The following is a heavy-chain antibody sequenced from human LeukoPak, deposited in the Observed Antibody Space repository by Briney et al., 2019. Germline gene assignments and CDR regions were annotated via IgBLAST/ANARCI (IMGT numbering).Heavy chain of an antibody. CDR2: IYSGGST. CDR3: ARAKRYYYGSSGYYLDN. D-gene: IGHD3-22*01. Sequence: GGSLRLSCAASGFTVSSNYMSWVRQAPGKVLEWVSVIYSGGSTYYADSVKGRFTISRDNSKNTLYLQMNSLRAEDTAVYYCARAKRYYYGSSGYYLDNWGQGTLVTVSS. J-gene: IGHJ4*02. CDR1: GFTVSSNY. V-gene: IGHV3-66*01.